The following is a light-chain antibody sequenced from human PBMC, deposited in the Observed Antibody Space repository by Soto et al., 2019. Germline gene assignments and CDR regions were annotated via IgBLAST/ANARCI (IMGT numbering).Light chain of an antibody. J-gene: IGKJ4*01. Sequence: VLTQSPGTLSLSPGERATLSCRASQSVTGSSLAWYQQRPGQAPGLLIFGTSNRATGIPDRFSGSGSGTDFALTISRLEPEDFAVYYCQQYGDSPLTFGGGTKVEI. CDR1: QSVTGSS. V-gene: IGKV3-20*01. CDR2: GTS. CDR3: QQYGDSPLT.